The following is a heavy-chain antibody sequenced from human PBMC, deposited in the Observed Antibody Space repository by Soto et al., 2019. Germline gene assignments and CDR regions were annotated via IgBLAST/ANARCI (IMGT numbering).Heavy chain of an antibody. Sequence: ASVKVSCKASGYTFTSYYMHWVRQAPGQGLEWMGIINPSGGNTSYAQKFQGRVTMTRDTSTSTVYMELSSLRSEDTAVYYCARPLHRLIAARNYYYYGMDVWGQGTTVTVS. CDR1: GYTFTSYY. V-gene: IGHV1-46*03. J-gene: IGHJ6*02. CDR3: ARPLHRLIAARNYYYYGMDV. D-gene: IGHD6-6*01. CDR2: INPSGGNT.